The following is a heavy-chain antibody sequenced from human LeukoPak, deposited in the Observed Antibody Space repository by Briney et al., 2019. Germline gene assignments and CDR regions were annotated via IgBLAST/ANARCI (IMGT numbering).Heavy chain of an antibody. CDR3: AREDKYYDILTGYSPWWFDP. V-gene: IGHV4-4*02. CDR2: IYHSGST. D-gene: IGHD3-9*01. CDR1: GGSISSSNW. J-gene: IGHJ5*02. Sequence: PSGTLSLTCAVSGGSISSSNWWSWVRQPPGKGLEWIGEIYHSGSTNYNPSLRSRVTISVDKSKNQFSLMLSSVTAADTAVYYCAREDKYYDILTGYSPWWFDPWGQGTLVTVSS.